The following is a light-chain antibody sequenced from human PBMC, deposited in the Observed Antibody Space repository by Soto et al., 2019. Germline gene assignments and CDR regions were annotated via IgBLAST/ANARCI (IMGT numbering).Light chain of an antibody. CDR2: KAS. V-gene: IGKV1-5*03. Sequence: DIQMTQSPSTLSASVGDRVTITCRASQSIDSWLAWYQHKPGKAHKLLIFKASTLETGVPSRFSGSGSETEFTLTISSLQPDDSATYYCQPYNSYSRTF. CDR3: QPYNSYSRT. CDR1: QSIDSW. J-gene: IGKJ1*01.